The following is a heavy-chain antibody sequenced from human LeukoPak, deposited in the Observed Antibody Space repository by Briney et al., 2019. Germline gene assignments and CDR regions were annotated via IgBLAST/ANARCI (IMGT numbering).Heavy chain of an antibody. CDR3: ARDFGYSYGPVDYFDY. V-gene: IGHV3-7*01. Sequence: PGGSLRLSCAASEFTFSSYWMSWVRHTPGKGLEWVANIKGDGSEKYYVDSVKGRFTISRDNAKNSLYLQMNSLRAEDTAVYYCARDFGYSYGPVDYFDYWGQGTLVTVSA. D-gene: IGHD5-18*01. CDR1: EFTFSSYW. CDR2: IKGDGSEK. J-gene: IGHJ4*02.